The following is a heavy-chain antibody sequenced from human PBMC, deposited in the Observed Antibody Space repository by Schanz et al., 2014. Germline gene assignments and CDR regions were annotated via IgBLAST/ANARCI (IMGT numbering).Heavy chain of an antibody. Sequence: VQLLESGGGLVQPGGSLRLSCAVSGFTFSSYSMNWVRQAPGKGLEWVSYISSASSTINYADSVKGRFTISRDNAKNSLFLQMKSLRAEDTAVYYCARVKYCTITRCYRTETEGIYYMDVWGKGTTVTVSS. J-gene: IGHJ6*03. CDR1: GFTFSSYS. CDR3: ARVKYCTITRCYRTETEGIYYMDV. D-gene: IGHD2-2*01. CDR2: ISSASSTI. V-gene: IGHV3-48*01.